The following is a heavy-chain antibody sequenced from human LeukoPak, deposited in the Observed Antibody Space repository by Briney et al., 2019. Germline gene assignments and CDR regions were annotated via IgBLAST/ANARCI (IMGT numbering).Heavy chain of an antibody. CDR1: GGSISSSSYF. J-gene: IGHJ4*02. D-gene: IGHD3-10*01. CDR3: ARRPVYSGAPFDS. CDR2: IYFSGRT. Sequence: PSETLSLNCVVSGGSISSSSYFWGWIRQPPGKGLECNGNIYFSGRTYYNPSLKSRVIISLDTSKSQFSLRLSSVTAAAAAVYYCARRPVYSGAPFDSWGQGALVTVSS. V-gene: IGHV4-39*01.